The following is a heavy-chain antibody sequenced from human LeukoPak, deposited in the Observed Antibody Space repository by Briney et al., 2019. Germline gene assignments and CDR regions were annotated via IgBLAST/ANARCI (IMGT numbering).Heavy chain of an antibody. D-gene: IGHD5-24*01. CDR2: ISGSGGST. CDR3: AADCSSATHRDFDY. J-gene: IGHJ4*02. CDR1: GFTFSSYA. Sequence: GGSLRLSCAASGFTFSSYAMSWVRQAPGKGLEWVSAISGSGGSTYYADSVKGRFTISRDNSKNTLYLQMNSLRAEDTAVYYCAADCSSATHRDFDYWGQGTLVTVSS. V-gene: IGHV3-23*01.